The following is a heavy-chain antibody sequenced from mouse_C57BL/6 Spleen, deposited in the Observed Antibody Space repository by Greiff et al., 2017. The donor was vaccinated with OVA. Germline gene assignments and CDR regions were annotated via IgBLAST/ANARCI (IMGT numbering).Heavy chain of an antibody. D-gene: IGHD1-2*01. CDR1: GYTFTSYW. J-gene: IGHJ2*01. V-gene: IGHV1-50*01. CDR3: ARHYDGPFDY. CDR2: IDPSDSYT. Sequence: VQLKQPGAELVKPGASVKLSCKASGYTFTSYWMQWVKQRPGQGLEWIGEIDPSDSYTNYNQKFKGKATLTVDTSSSTAYMQLSSLTSEDSAVYYCARHYDGPFDYWGQGTTLTVSS.